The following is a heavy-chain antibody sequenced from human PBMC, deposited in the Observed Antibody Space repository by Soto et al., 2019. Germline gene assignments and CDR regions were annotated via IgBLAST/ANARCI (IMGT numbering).Heavy chain of an antibody. CDR3: ARDGADETWQRRYLFDF. J-gene: IGHJ4*02. V-gene: IGHV3-30*04. CDR2: ISYDGSSK. D-gene: IGHD1-26*01. CDR1: GFTFNSFA. Sequence: QVHLVESGGGVVQPGRSLRLSCAASGFTFNSFAMHWVRQAPGKGLQWVALISYDGSSKYYADSVKGRFTISRDNSKNKMHLQMNSLRPEDTAVYYCARDGADETWQRRYLFDFWGLGTLVTVSS.